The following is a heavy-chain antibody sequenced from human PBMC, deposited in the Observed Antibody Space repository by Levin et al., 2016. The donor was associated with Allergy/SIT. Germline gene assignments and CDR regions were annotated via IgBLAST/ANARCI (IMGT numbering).Heavy chain of an antibody. Sequence: SETLSLTCTVSGGSISSGGYYWSWIRQHPGKGLEWIGFIYYSGSTYYNPSLKSRVTISVDTSKNQFSLRLSSVTAADTAMYYCARGGSGWHPHFHYWGQGTLVTVSS. CDR3: ARGGSGWHPHFHY. D-gene: IGHD6-19*01. V-gene: IGHV4-61*08. CDR2: IYYSGST. J-gene: IGHJ4*02. CDR1: GGSISSGGYY.